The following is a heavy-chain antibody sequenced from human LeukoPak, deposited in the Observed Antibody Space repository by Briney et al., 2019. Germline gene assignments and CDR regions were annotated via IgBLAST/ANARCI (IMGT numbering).Heavy chain of an antibody. CDR1: GFTFSDYG. Sequence: GGSLRLSCAASGFTFSDYGMHWVRRAPGKGLERAAAISYDGSDKYYADSVKGRFTISRDDSKKTLYLQMNSLRAEDTAVYYCAKDRVVFNRNYAYYFDYWGQGTLVTVSS. CDR2: ISYDGSDK. J-gene: IGHJ4*02. CDR3: AKDRVVFNRNYAYYFDY. V-gene: IGHV3-30*18. D-gene: IGHD1-7*01.